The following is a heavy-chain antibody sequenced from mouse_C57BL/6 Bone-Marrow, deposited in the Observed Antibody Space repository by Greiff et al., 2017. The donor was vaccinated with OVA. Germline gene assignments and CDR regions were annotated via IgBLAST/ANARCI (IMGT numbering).Heavy chain of an antibody. CDR2: FDPEDGET. D-gene: IGHD5-5*01. J-gene: IGHJ3*01. V-gene: IGHV14-2*01. CDR1: GFNIKDSY. CDR3: ANYPFAY. Sequence: EVKLQESGAELVKPGASVKLSCTASGFNIKDSYMHWVKQRTEQGLEWIGRFDPEDGETKYAPKFQGKATITADTSSNTAYLQLSSLTSEDTAVYYCANYPFAYWGQGTLVTVSA.